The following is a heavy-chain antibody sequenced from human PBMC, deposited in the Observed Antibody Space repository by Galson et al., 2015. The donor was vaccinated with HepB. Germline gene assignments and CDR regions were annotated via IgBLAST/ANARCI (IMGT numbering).Heavy chain of an antibody. D-gene: IGHD2-2*02. CDR2: IIPILGIE. Sequence: SVKVSCKASGGTFSSYAISWVRPARGQGLEWMGRIIPILGIENYAQKFQGRVTITADKSTSTAYLELISLRSEDTAVYYSARDIVVVPAAIRAFDIWGQGTMVTVSS. V-gene: IGHV1-69*04. J-gene: IGHJ3*02. CDR3: ARDIVVVPAAIRAFDI. CDR1: GGTFSSYA.